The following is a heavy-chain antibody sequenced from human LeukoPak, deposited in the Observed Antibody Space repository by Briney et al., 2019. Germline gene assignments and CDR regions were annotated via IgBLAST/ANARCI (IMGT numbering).Heavy chain of an antibody. CDR3: TTVRVSDYIWGTYRYSYFDS. D-gene: IGHD3-16*02. CDR1: GFSVTNAW. CDR2: LKRKTDGGTT. V-gene: IGHV3-15*01. J-gene: IGHJ4*02. Sequence: GGSLRLSCAASGFSVTNAWMSWVRQAPGRGLEWVGRLKRKTDGGTTDYAAPVKGRFTMSRDNSKNTLYLQMNSLKTEDTAVYYCTTVRVSDYIWGTYRYSYFDSWGQGTLVTVSS.